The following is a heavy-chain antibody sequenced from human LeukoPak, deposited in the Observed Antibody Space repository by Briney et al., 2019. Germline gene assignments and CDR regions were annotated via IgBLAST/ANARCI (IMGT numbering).Heavy chain of an antibody. V-gene: IGHV3-7*01. CDR2: INQDGREK. J-gene: IGHJ4*02. CDR1: VYIFRTYW. Sequence: GGSLRLSCAASVYIFRTYWMSGVRQPPGKGLECVSNINQDGREKYYVDLVKGRFTISRDNAKNSLDLQINSRRVKDTAVYYCVKGAWEYWGQGGLVTVSS. D-gene: IGHD1-26*01. CDR3: VKGAWEY.